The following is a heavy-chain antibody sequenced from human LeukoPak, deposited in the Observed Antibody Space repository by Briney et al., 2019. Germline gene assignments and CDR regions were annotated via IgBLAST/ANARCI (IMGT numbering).Heavy chain of an antibody. D-gene: IGHD3-22*01. CDR1: GFTFSSYT. CDR2: ISSRSRYI. CDR3: ARDLRTYYPRHFDS. V-gene: IGHV3-21*01. J-gene: IGHJ5*01. Sequence: GGSLRLSCAASGFTFSSYTMNWVRQAPGKGLEWVSSISSRSRYIYYADSVKGRFTISRDNAKNSLYPQMHSLRAEDTAVYFCARDLRTYYPRHFDSWGQGTLVTVSS.